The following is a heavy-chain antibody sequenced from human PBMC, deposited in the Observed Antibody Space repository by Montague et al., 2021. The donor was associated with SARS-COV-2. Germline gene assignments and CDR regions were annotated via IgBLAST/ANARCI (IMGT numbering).Heavy chain of an antibody. Sequence: SLRLSCAASGFTFSSYGMHWVRQAPGKWLEWVAVIWYDGSNKYYADSVKGRFTISRDNSKNTLYLQMNSLRAEDTAVYYCARDPSCCSRFGEFGYWGQGTLVTVSS. CDR3: ARDPSCCSRFGEFGY. CDR2: IWYDGSNK. D-gene: IGHD3-10*01. CDR1: GFTFSSYG. J-gene: IGHJ4*02. V-gene: IGHV3-33*01.